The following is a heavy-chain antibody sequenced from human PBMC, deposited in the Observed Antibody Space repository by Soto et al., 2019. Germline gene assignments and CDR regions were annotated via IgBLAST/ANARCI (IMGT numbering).Heavy chain of an antibody. CDR2: IYWDDDK. V-gene: IGHV2-5*02. J-gene: IGHJ4*02. CDR1: GFSLSTSGVG. CDR3: AHVYGGYDNFDY. D-gene: IGHD5-12*01. Sequence: QITLKESGPTLVKPTQTLTLTCSFSGFSLSTSGVGVGWIRQPPGKALEWLALIYWDDDKRYSPSLKSRLTITKDTSKNQVVLTMTNMDPVDTATYYCAHVYGGYDNFDYWGQGTLVTVSS.